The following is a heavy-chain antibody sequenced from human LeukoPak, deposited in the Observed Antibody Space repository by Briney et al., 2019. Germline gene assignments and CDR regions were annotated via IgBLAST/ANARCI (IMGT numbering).Heavy chain of an antibody. CDR1: GFTFSNYW. V-gene: IGHV3-7*01. Sequence: GGSLRLSCAASGFTFSNYWMHWVRQAPGKGLEWVANIKQDGSEKYYVYSVKGRFTISRDNGKSSLYLQMNSLRAEDTAVYYCGRAMESWGQGTLVTVSS. CDR3: GRAMES. J-gene: IGHJ5*02. D-gene: IGHD3-3*01. CDR2: IKQDGSEK.